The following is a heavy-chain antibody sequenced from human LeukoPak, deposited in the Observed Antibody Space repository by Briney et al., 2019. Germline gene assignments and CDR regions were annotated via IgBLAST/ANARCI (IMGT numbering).Heavy chain of an antibody. CDR1: GGSISSSYYY. V-gene: IGHV4-39*07. CDR2: IYYSGST. D-gene: IGHD6-19*01. CDR3: ARDKVIGSGHVKDAFDI. Sequence: SETLSLTCIVSGGSISSSYYYWGWIRQSPGKGLEWIGSIYYSGSTYYNPSLKSRVTISVDHSKNQFSLRLNSVTAADTALYFCARDKVIGSGHVKDAFDIWGQGTMVTVSS. J-gene: IGHJ3*02.